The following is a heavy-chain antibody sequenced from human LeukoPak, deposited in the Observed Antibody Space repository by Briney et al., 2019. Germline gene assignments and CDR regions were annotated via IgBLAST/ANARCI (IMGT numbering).Heavy chain of an antibody. V-gene: IGHV3-23*01. D-gene: IGHD2-15*01. CDR3: ATRGVGSGVHLDY. CDR1: GFTLSSNA. J-gene: IGHJ4*02. CDR2: ISGSAGST. Sequence: GGSLRLSCGVSGFTLSSNAMSWVRQAPGKGLEWVSVISGSAGSTYYADSVKGRFTISRDNSKNTLYLQMNSLRAEDTAVYYCATRGVGSGVHLDYWGQGSLVTVSS.